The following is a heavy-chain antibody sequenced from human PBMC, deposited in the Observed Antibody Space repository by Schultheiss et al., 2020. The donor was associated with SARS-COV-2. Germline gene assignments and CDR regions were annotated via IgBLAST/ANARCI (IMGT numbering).Heavy chain of an antibody. D-gene: IGHD5-12*01. CDR1: GGSISSYY. CDR3: ARDGYATYYYGMDV. CDR2: IYYSGST. Sequence: SETLSLTCTVSGGSISSYYWSWIRQPPGKGLEWIGYIYYSGSTNYNPSLKSRVTISVDTSKNQFSLKLSSVTAADTAVYYFARDGYATYYYGMDVWGQGTTVTVSS. V-gene: IGHV4-59*01. J-gene: IGHJ6*02.